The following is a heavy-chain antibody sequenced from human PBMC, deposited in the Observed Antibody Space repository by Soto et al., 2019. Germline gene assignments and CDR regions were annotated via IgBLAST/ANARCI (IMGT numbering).Heavy chain of an antibody. J-gene: IGHJ4*02. Sequence: DVQLVESGGGLVKPGGSLRLSCEASGFTFSTSAMYWVRQAPGKGLEWVASINSGSSHVKYADSVKGRFTISRDNANNSLSLHLSSLRVEDTAIYYCARGGGSLNYWGQGTLVTVSS. CDR3: ARGGGSLNY. D-gene: IGHD2-15*01. V-gene: IGHV3-21*02. CDR1: GFTFSTSA. CDR2: INSGSSHV.